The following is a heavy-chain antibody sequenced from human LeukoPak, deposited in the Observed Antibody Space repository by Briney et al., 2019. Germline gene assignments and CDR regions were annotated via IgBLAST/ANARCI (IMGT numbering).Heavy chain of an antibody. V-gene: IGHV5-51*04. J-gene: IGHJ4*02. CDR1: GYSFTSYW. D-gene: IGHD3-22*01. CDR2: IYPGDSDT. Sequence: GESLKISCKGSGYSFTSYWIGWVRQMPGKGLEWMGIIYPGDSDTRYSPSFQGQVAISADKPTSTAYLQWSSLKASDTAMYYCARSYDSSGYFDYWGQGTLVTVSS. CDR3: ARSYDSSGYFDY.